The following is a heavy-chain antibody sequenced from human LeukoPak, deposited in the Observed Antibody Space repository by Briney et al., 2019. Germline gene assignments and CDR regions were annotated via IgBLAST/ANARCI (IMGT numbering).Heavy chain of an antibody. J-gene: IGHJ5*02. CDR2: IYYSGST. V-gene: IGHV4-59*08. Sequence: RPLETLSLTCTVSGGSISSYYWSWIRQPPGKGLEWIGYIYYSGSTNYNPSLKSRVTISVDTSKNQFSLKLSSVTAADTAVYYCARQLQVRTPLWFGELSVAWFDPWGQGTLVTVSS. CDR1: GGSISSYY. D-gene: IGHD3-10*01. CDR3: ARQLQVRTPLWFGELSVAWFDP.